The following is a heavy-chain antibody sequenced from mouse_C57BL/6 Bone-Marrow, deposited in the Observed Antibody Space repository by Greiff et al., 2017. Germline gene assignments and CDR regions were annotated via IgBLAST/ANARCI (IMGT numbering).Heavy chain of an antibody. V-gene: IGHV1-53*01. J-gene: IGHJ4*01. D-gene: IGHD1-1*01. Sequence: QVHVKQPGTELVKPGASVKLSCKASGYTFTSYWMHWVKQRPGQGLEWIGNINPSNGGTNYNEKFKSKATLTVDKSSSTAYMQLSSLTSEDSAVYYCAKESEFITTGVATVDYAMDYWGQGTSVTVSA. CDR3: AKESEFITTGVATVDYAMDY. CDR1: GYTFTSYW. CDR2: INPSNGGT.